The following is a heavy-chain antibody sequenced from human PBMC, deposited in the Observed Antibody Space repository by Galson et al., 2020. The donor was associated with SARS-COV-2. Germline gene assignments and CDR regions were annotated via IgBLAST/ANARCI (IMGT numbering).Heavy chain of an antibody. CDR3: AKDRGNDYGDQLDF. D-gene: IGHD4-17*01. Sequence: GGSLRLSCAASGFTFSRYALAWVRPAPGKGLAWVSGIRGGGGSTYSVDSVKGRFTISRDTSQNTVHLQMSSLRAEDTAVYYCAKDRGNDYGDQLDFWGQGTLVTVSS. CDR1: GFTFSRYA. J-gene: IGHJ4*02. CDR2: IRGGGGST. V-gene: IGHV3-23*01.